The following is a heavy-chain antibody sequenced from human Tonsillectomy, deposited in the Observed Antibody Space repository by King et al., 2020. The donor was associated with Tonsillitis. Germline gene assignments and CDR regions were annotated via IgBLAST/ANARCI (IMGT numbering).Heavy chain of an antibody. CDR1: GFTFSSYW. V-gene: IGHV3-74*01. D-gene: IGHD4-17*01. Sequence: VQLVESGGGLVQPGGSLRLSCAAAGFTFSSYWMHWVRQAPGKGLVWVSRINSDGSSTNYADSVKGRFTISRDNAKNTLYLQMNSLRAEDTAVYYCAREGGDYGCLGGHYYYYYAMDIWGQGTTVTVSS. J-gene: IGHJ6*02. CDR3: AREGGDYGCLGGHYYYYYAMDI. CDR2: INSDGSST.